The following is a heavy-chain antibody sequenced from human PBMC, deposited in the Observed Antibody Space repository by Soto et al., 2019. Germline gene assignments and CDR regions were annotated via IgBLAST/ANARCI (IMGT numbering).Heavy chain of an antibody. J-gene: IGHJ5*02. Sequence: PGGSLRLSCAASGFTFSSYAMSWVRQAPGKGLEWVSAISGSGGSTYYADSVKGRFTISRDNSKNTLYLQMNSLRAEDTAVYYCAKVMDYYDSSGYYYRGFDPWGQGTLVTVSS. D-gene: IGHD3-22*01. CDR1: GFTFSSYA. V-gene: IGHV3-23*01. CDR2: ISGSGGST. CDR3: AKVMDYYDSSGYYYRGFDP.